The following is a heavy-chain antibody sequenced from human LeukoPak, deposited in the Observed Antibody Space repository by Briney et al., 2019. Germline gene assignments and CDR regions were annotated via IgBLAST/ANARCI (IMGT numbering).Heavy chain of an antibody. CDR1: GYTFTGYY. J-gene: IGHJ4*02. CDR2: INPNSGGT. Sequence: GASVKVSCKASGYTFTGYYMHWVRQAPGQGLEWMGWINPNSGGTNYAQKFQGRVTMTRDTSISTAYMELSRLRSDDTAVYYCAILSNGPVALRNIWGQGTLVTVSS. V-gene: IGHV1-2*02. D-gene: IGHD2/OR15-2a*01. CDR3: AILSNGPVALRNI.